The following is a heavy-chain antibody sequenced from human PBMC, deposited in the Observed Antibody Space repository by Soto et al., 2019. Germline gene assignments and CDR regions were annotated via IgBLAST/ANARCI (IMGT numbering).Heavy chain of an antibody. CDR1: GFTFISYA. CDR3: ARPLNYYDSSGHDAFDI. V-gene: IGHV3-30*04. Sequence: GGSLKLSCAASGFTFISYAMHWVSQAPGKGLEWVAVIAYDGRNKYYADSVKGRFTISRDNSKNTLYLQMNSLRAEDTAVYYCARPLNYYDSSGHDAFDIWGQGTMVTVSS. CDR2: IAYDGRNK. D-gene: IGHD3-22*01. J-gene: IGHJ3*02.